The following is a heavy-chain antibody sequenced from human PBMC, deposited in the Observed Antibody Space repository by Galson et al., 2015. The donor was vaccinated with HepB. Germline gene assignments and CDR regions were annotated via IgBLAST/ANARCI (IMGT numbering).Heavy chain of an antibody. V-gene: IGHV3-74*01. CDR3: ASSTISASYGDV. J-gene: IGHJ6*04. CDR1: GFTFSRYW. D-gene: IGHD3-3*01. CDR2: INTDGSRP. Sequence: LRLSCAASGFTFSRYWMHWVRQDPGKGLVWVSRINTDGSRPAYADSVKGRFTISRDNAENTLYLQMNSLRAEDTAVYYRASSTISASYGDVWGKGITVTVSS.